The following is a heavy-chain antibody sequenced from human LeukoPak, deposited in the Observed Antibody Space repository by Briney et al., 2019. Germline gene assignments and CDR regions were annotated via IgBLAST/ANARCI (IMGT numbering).Heavy chain of an antibody. CDR3: ARDYTGGFDI. D-gene: IGHD1-26*01. CDR2: VYYSGST. V-gene: IGHV4-59*01. J-gene: IGHJ3*02. Sequence: SETLSLTCTVSGGSISSYYWSWIRQPPGKGLEWIGDVYYSGSTNYNPSLKSRVTISVDTSKNQFSLKLSSVTAADTAVYYCARDYTGGFDIWGQGTMVTVSS. CDR1: GGSISSYY.